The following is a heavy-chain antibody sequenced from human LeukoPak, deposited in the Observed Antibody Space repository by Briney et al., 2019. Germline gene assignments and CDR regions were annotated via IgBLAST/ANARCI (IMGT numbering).Heavy chain of an antibody. CDR1: GFSVSSNY. CDR2: IYRGGST. Sequence: GGSLRLSCAASGFSVSSNYVNWVRQAQGKGLEWVSAIYRGGSTYYADSVRGRFTSSRDSSKNTLYLQMNSLRDEDTAVYYCARGSYGSGNYYIGDAFDLWGQGTMVTVSS. V-gene: IGHV3-53*01. CDR3: ARGSYGSGNYYIGDAFDL. J-gene: IGHJ3*01. D-gene: IGHD3-10*01.